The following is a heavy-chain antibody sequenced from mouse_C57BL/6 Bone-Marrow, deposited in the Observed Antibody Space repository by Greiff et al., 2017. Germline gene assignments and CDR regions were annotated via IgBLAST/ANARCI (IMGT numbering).Heavy chain of an antibody. Sequence: EVMLVESGGDLVKPGGSLKLSCAASGFTFSSYGMSWVRQTPDKRLEWVATISSGGSYTYYPDSVKGRFTISRDNAKNTLYLQKSSLKSEDTAMYYCARLAGYYAMDYWGQGTSVTVTS. D-gene: IGHD3-3*01. J-gene: IGHJ4*01. CDR1: GFTFSSYG. V-gene: IGHV5-6*01. CDR2: ISSGGSYT. CDR3: ARLAGYYAMDY.